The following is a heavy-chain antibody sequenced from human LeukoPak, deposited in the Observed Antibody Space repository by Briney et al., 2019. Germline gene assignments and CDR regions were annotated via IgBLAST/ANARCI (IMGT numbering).Heavy chain of an antibody. CDR1: GFSFSDDF. CDR3: ARERGDIVAF. V-gene: IGHV3-11*01. D-gene: IGHD2-15*01. Sequence: GGSLRLSCAASGFSFSDDFMSWIRRAPGQRPEWVSYISHSGYTIQYADSVKGRFTISRDNAKNSLYLQMNSLRAEDTAVYYCARERGDIVAFWGQGTTVTVSS. CDR2: ISHSGYTI. J-gene: IGHJ6*02.